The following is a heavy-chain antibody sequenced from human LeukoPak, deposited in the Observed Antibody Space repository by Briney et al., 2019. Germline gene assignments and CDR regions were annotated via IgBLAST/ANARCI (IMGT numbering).Heavy chain of an antibody. CDR2: ISYDGINK. J-gene: IGHJ5*02. CDR3: AREGNMGAPRPGIFSFDP. CDR1: GFTFSSYA. Sequence: GRSLRLSCAASGFTFSSYAIHWVRQAPGKGLEGVAVISYDGINKYYADSLKGRFTISRDNSKNTVYLQMNSLRAEDTAVYYCAREGNMGAPRPGIFSFDPGGQGTLVTVSA. D-gene: IGHD1-26*01. V-gene: IGHV3-30*04.